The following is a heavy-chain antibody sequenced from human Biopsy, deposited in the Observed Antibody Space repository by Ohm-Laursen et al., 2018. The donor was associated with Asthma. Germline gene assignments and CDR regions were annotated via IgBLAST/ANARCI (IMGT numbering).Heavy chain of an antibody. D-gene: IGHD3-22*01. J-gene: IGHJ4*02. V-gene: IGHV4-31*02. CDR2: IYYSGST. Sequence: SQTLSLTWTVSYGSITSGGYYWTWIRQHPGKGLEWMGVIYYSGSTYYNPSLKSRVSISIDTSKNQFSLKLSSVTAADTAVYYCARAQDYYDSRGYYRSFDYWGQGTLVTVSS. CDR3: ARAQDYYDSRGYYRSFDY. CDR1: YGSITSGGYY.